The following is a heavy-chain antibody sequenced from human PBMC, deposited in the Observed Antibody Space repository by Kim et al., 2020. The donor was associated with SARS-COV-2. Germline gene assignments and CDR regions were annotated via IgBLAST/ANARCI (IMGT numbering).Heavy chain of an antibody. J-gene: IGHJ5*02. Sequence: GGSLRLSCAASGFTFSSYAMSWVRQAPGKGLEWVSTISGSGGSTYYTDSVKGRFTISRDNSKNTLYLQMNSLRAEDTAVYYCAKDRPIYCTGGSCYSGGFDPWGQGTLVTVSS. CDR3: AKDRPIYCTGGSCYSGGFDP. D-gene: IGHD2-15*01. CDR1: GFTFSSYA. CDR2: ISGSGGST. V-gene: IGHV3-23*01.